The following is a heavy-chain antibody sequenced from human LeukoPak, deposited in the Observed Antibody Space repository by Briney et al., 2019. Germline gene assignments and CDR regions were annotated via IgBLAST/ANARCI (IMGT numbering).Heavy chain of an antibody. V-gene: IGHV3-48*01. Sequence: PGGSLRLSCAASGFTFSNYNMNWVRQPPGKGLEWVSSISGSSTPIYYADSVKGRSTISRDNAKNSLYLQMNSLRAEDTAVYYCARDKNDYGGNPLGYWGQGTLVTVSS. D-gene: IGHD4-17*01. CDR2: ISGSSTPI. CDR3: ARDKNDYGGNPLGY. J-gene: IGHJ4*02. CDR1: GFTFSNYN.